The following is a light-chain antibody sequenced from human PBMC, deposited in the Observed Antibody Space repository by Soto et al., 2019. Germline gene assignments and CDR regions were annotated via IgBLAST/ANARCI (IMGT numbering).Light chain of an antibody. CDR2: GAS. Sequence: VMTQSPATLSVSPGERATLSCRASQSVNRNLAWYQQKPGQAPRLLIYGASTRATGVPARFSGSASGTEFTLTISSLQSEDFAVYYCQQYNDWPLTFGGGTKVEIK. J-gene: IGKJ4*01. CDR1: QSVNRN. V-gene: IGKV3-15*01. CDR3: QQYNDWPLT.